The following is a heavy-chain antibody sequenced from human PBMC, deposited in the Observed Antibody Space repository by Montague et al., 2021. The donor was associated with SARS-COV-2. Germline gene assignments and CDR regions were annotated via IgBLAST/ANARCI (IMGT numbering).Heavy chain of an antibody. CDR3: ATSGAPNLGDS. J-gene: IGHJ4*02. CDR1: GFIVSNKY. CDR2: IYPDGST. V-gene: IGHV3-53*01. D-gene: IGHD2-8*01. Sequence: SLRLSCAASGFIVSNKYMSWVRQAAGKGLDWVSIIYPDGSTYYSDSLKGRFTISRDNSKNTLYLQMNDLEPEDMAVYYCATSGAPNLGDSWGQGPWSPSPQ.